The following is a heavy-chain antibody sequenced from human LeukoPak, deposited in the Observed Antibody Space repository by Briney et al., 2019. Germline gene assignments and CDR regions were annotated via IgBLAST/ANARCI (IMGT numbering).Heavy chain of an antibody. V-gene: IGHV1-2*04. D-gene: IGHD1-20*01. CDR1: GYTFTGYY. CDR3: ARAYSITGLQHYYYYGMDV. CDR2: INPNSGGT. Sequence: ASVKVSCKASGYTFTGYYMHWVRQAPGHGLEWMGWINPNSGGTNYAQKFQGWVTMTRDTSISTAYMELSRLRSDDTAVYYCARAYSITGLQHYYYYGMDVWGQGTTVTVSS. J-gene: IGHJ6*02.